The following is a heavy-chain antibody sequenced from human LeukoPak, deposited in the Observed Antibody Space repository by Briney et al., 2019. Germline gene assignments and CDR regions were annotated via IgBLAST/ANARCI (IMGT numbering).Heavy chain of an antibody. D-gene: IGHD2-8*01. CDR1: GFSVSRYW. J-gene: IGHJ4*02. Sequence: PGRSLRLSCAGSGFSVSRYWMAWVRQAPGKGLEWVASINQDVSRIHYVDSVKGRFTISRDNAKSSLFLQMTSLRVEDTAVYYCARLKDDVTKFDYWGQGTLVTVSS. CDR3: ARLKDDVTKFDY. CDR2: INQDVSRI. V-gene: IGHV3-7*01.